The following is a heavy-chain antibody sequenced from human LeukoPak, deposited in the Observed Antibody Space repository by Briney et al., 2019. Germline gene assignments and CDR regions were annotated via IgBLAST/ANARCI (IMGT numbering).Heavy chain of an antibody. CDR1: GGSISNYC. CDR3: ARTYYASGNYWATLGY. CDR2: FSDSGTT. D-gene: IGHD3-10*01. J-gene: IGHJ4*02. Sequence: SETLSLTCTVSGGSISNYCWSWIRQPPGKGLEYIGCFSDSGTTDYNPSPRSRVTISIDTSKNQFSLRLTSVTPADTAFYYCARTYYASGNYWATLGYWGQGTLVTVSS. V-gene: IGHV4-59*01.